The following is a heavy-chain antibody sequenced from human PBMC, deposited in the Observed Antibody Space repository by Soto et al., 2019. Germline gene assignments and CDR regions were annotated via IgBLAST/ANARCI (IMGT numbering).Heavy chain of an antibody. CDR2: IIPIFGTA. V-gene: IGHV1-69*13. D-gene: IGHD6-13*01. CDR3: ASEGSSSWSLGYDWFDP. Sequence: SVKVSCKASGGTFSSYAISWVRQAPGQGLEWMGGIIPIFGTANYAQKFQGRVTITADESTSTAYMELSSLRSEDTAVYYCASEGSSSWSLGYDWFDPWGQGTLVTVSS. J-gene: IGHJ5*02. CDR1: GGTFSSYA.